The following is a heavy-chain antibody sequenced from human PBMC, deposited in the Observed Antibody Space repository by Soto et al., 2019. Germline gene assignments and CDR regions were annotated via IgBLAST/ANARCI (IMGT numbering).Heavy chain of an antibody. CDR3: ARVVSGIEAYYFDY. Sequence: SETLSLTCTVSGVSISSYYWSWIRQPPGKGLEWIGYIYYSGSTNYNPSLKSRVTISVDTSKNQFSLKLSSVTAADTAVYYCARVVSGIEAYYFDYWGQGTLVTVS. V-gene: IGHV4-59*01. J-gene: IGHJ4*02. CDR1: GVSISSYY. CDR2: IYYSGST. D-gene: IGHD3-10*01.